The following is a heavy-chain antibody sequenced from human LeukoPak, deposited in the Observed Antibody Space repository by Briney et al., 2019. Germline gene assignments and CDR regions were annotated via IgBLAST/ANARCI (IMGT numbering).Heavy chain of an antibody. CDR1: GFTFSGYA. CDR3: ARGIAAAGTALYN. CDR2: IYSDGST. Sequence: GGSLRLSCAASGFTFSGYAVSWVRQAPGKGLEWVSVIYSDGSTYSADSVKGRFTISRDNSKNTLYLQINSLRAEDTAVYYCARGIAAAGTALYNWGQGTLLTVSS. V-gene: IGHV3-53*01. J-gene: IGHJ4*02. D-gene: IGHD6-13*01.